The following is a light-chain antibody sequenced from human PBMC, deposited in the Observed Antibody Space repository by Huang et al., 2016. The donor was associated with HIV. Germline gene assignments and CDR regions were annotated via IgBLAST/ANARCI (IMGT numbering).Light chain of an antibody. CDR2: DAA. CDR3: QQYDSPPWT. V-gene: IGKV1-33*01. J-gene: IGKJ1*01. CDR1: QDIRNQ. Sequence: DIQMTQSPSSLSASVGDRVTITCQATQDIRNQLNWYKQEPGKAPKFLIYDAANLEAGVPSRFSGSGSGTDFTFTISSLQPEDIATYYCQQYDSPPWTFGQGTKVEIK.